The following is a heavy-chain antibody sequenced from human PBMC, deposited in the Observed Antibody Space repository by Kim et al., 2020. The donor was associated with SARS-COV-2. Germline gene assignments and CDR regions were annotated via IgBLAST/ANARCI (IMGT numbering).Heavy chain of an antibody. J-gene: IGHJ4*02. CDR3: AKGGGRGSWYEVGY. V-gene: IGHV3-23*01. Sequence: GGSLRLSCAASGFTFSSYAMRWVRQAPGKGLEWVAAISGSGGSTYYADSVKGRFTISRDNSKNTLYLQMNSLRAEDTAVYYCAKGGGRGSWYEVGYWGQGTPVPVSS. CDR2: ISGSGGST. CDR1: GFTFSSYA. D-gene: IGHD6-13*01.